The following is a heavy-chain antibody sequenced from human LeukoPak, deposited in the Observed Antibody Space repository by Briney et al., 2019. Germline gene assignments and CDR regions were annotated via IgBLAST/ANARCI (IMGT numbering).Heavy chain of an antibody. CDR3: ARETNEDAFDI. CDR1: GCTFSSYA. D-gene: IGHD1-1*01. V-gene: IGHV1-69*06. J-gene: IGHJ3*02. Sequence: SVKVSCKASGCTFSSYAIHWVRQAPGQGLEWMGRINPIFGRSNYAQKFQGRVTITADTYTRTAYMELSSVRSEGPAVYYCARETNEDAFDIGGQGTRVTVPS. CDR2: INPIFGRS.